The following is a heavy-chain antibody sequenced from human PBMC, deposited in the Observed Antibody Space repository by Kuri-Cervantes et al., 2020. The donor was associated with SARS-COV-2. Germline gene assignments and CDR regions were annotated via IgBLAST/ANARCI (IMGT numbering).Heavy chain of an antibody. V-gene: IGHV3-21*01. CDR1: GFTFSSHA. CDR3: ARDLSNWAETYYFDY. Sequence: GGSLRLSCAASGFTFSSHAMHWVRQAPGKGLEWVSSISSSSSYIYYADSVKGRFTISRDNAKNSLYLQMSSLRAEDTAVYYCARDLSNWAETYYFDYWGQGTLVTVSS. J-gene: IGHJ4*02. CDR2: ISSSSSYI. D-gene: IGHD7-27*01.